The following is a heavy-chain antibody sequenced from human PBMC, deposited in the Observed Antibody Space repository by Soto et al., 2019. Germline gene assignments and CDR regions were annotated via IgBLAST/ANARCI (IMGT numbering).Heavy chain of an antibody. Sequence: GGSLRLSCAASGFTFSSYAMSWVRQAPGKGLDWVSAISGSGGSTYYADSVKGRFTISRDNSKNTLYLHMNSLRAEDTAVYYCARERSLHRNWNYGYWGQGTLVTVSS. V-gene: IGHV3-23*01. D-gene: IGHD1-7*01. CDR2: ISGSGGST. CDR1: GFTFSSYA. CDR3: ARERSLHRNWNYGY. J-gene: IGHJ4*02.